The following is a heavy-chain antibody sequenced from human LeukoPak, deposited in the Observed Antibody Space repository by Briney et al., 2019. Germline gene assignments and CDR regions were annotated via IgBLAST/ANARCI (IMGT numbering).Heavy chain of an antibody. CDR1: GLTVSGNY. D-gene: IGHD3-10*01. V-gene: IGHV3-7*01. Sequence: GGSLRLSRAASGLTVSGNYMSWVRQAPGKGLEWVADIKEDGSEKYYVDSVKGRFTISRDNAKNSLYLQMNTLRAEDTAVYYCALNPDYYGSGSFDYWGQGTLVTVSS. CDR2: IKEDGSEK. J-gene: IGHJ4*02. CDR3: ALNPDYYGSGSFDY.